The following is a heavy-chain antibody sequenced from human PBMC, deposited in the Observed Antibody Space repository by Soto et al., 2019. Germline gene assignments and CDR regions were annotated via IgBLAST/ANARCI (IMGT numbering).Heavy chain of an antibody. D-gene: IGHD2-15*01. CDR2: TYYRSRWYN. Sequence: PSQTLSLTCVISGDSVSSNSAAWNWIRQSPSRGLEWLGRTYYRSRWYNDYAVSVRSRITINPDTSKNQFSLQLNSVTHEDTAVYYCARVKLGYCSGGSCYRLRAFDICGQRTTVPVSS. V-gene: IGHV6-1*01. CDR3: ARVKLGYCSGGSCYRLRAFDI. CDR1: GDSVSSNSAA. J-gene: IGHJ3*02.